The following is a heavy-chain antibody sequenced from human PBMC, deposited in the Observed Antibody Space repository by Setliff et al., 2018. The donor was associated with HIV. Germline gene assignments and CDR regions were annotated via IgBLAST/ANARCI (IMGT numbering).Heavy chain of an antibody. CDR1: GDTYRNYA. J-gene: IGHJ4*02. V-gene: IGHV1-69*13. CDR3: ARGWGSPRDSQVRYISLDH. Sequence: SVKVSCKASGDTYRNYAVNWVRQAPGQGLEWMGAISRFFNTTTYAHNFQGRVTITADESTSTGYMELRSLRSDDTAVYFCARGWGSPRDSQVRYISLDHWGQGSLVTVPQ. D-gene: IGHD3-16*01. CDR2: ISRFFNTT.